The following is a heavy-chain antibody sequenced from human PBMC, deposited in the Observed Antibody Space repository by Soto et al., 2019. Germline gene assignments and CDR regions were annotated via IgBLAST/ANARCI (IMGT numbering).Heavy chain of an antibody. V-gene: IGHV1-3*01. D-gene: IGHD1-26*01. CDR3: ASSSGSYWQLDY. Sequence: QVQLVQSGAEVKKPGASVKVSCKASGYTFTSYAMHWVRQAPGQRLEWMGWINAGNGNTKYSQKFQGRVTITRDISASTAYMELSSLRSEDTAVYYCASSSGSYWQLDYWGQGTLVTVSS. CDR2: INAGNGNT. J-gene: IGHJ4*02. CDR1: GYTFTSYA.